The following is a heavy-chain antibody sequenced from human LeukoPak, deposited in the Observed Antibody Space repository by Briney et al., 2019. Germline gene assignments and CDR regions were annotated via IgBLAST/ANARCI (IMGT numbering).Heavy chain of an antibody. CDR3: ARGKGAAGGIPDY. CDR1: GYTFTGYL. D-gene: IGHD1-14*01. J-gene: IGHJ4*02. Sequence: GASVKVSCKASGYTFTGYLMHWVRQAPGQGLEWVGWTNPNSGATKYAQKFQGRVTMTRDTSISTAYMELSRLRSDDTAVYYCARGKGAAGGIPDYWGQGTLVTVSS. CDR2: TNPNSGAT. V-gene: IGHV1-2*02.